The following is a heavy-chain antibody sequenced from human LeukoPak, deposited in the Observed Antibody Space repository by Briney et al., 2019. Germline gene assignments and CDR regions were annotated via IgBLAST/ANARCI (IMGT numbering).Heavy chain of an antibody. D-gene: IGHD5-24*01. CDR1: GGSNSSSSYY. J-gene: IGHJ6*02. CDR2: IYYSGST. Sequence: SETLSLTGTVSGGSNSSSSYYWGWIRQPPGKGLEWIGSIYYSGSTYYNPSLKSRVTISVDTSKNQFSLKLSSVTAADTAVYYCARDNYPPYGMDVWGQGTTVSVSS. V-gene: IGHV4-39*07. CDR3: ARDNYPPYGMDV.